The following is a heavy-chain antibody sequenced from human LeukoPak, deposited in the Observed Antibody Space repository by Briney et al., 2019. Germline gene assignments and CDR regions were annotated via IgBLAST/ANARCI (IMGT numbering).Heavy chain of an antibody. CDR2: IYYSGTT. D-gene: IGHD4-17*01. CDR3: VRSKSGTYGWFDP. J-gene: IGHJ5*02. CDR1: GGSVTSYY. V-gene: IGHV4-59*02. Sequence: PWETLSLTCTVSGGSVTSYYWSWIRQPPGKGLEWIWYIYYSGTTNYNPSLKSRVTISVDTSKNQFSLKVNSVTAADTAVYYCVRSKSGTYGWFDPWGQGTLVTVSS.